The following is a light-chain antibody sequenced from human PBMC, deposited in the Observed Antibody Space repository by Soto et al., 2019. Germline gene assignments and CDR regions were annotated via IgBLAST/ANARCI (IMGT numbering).Light chain of an antibody. V-gene: IGKV1-39*01. CDR2: TAS. J-gene: IGKJ2*01. CDR1: QRINTY. Sequence: IQMTQSPSSLSASVGDKVTITCRASQRINTYLNWYQQKVGKAPRLLVYTASTLQDGVPSRFIGSGSGTDFTLTISSLQPDDFATYYCQQYNSYSYTFGQGTKLEIK. CDR3: QQYNSYSYT.